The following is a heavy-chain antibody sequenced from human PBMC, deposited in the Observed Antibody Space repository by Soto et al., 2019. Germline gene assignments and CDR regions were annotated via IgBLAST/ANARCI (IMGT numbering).Heavy chain of an antibody. CDR1: GFTVSTYY. V-gene: IGHV3-66*01. CDR3: ARVPSSSYHYFGC. D-gene: IGHD6-13*01. Sequence: GGSLRLSCAASGFTVSTYYMSWVRQAPGKGLEWVSVIYSAGSADFADSVKGRFTVSRDNSKNTLFLQMSSLRAEDTAVYYCARVPSSSYHYFGCWGQGTLVTVSS. J-gene: IGHJ4*02. CDR2: IYSAGSA.